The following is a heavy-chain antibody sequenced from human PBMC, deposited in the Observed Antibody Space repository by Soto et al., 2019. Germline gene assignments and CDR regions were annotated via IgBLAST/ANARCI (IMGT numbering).Heavy chain of an antibody. CDR3: ARASGYCSGGSCYYYWYFDL. CDR2: IYWDDDK. Sequence: QITLKESGPTLVKPTQTLTLTCTFSGFSLSTSGVGVGWIRQPPXXXXXXLXXIYWDDDKRYSPSLKSRLTITKDTSKNQVVLTMTNMDPVDTATYYCARASGYCSGGSCYYYWYFDLWGRGTLVTVSS. J-gene: IGHJ2*01. D-gene: IGHD2-15*01. CDR1: GFSLSTSGVG. V-gene: IGHV2-5*02.